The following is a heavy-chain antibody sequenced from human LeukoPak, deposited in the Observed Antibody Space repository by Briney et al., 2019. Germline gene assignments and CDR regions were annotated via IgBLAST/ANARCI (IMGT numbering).Heavy chain of an antibody. D-gene: IGHD3-10*01. J-gene: IGHJ5*02. CDR3: ARAGAWQIDP. Sequence: SETLSLTCTVSGDSISRFYWSWIRQPPGKGLEWIGHIFYSGSTNYKPSLKSRVTISVDRSKNQFSLKLTSVTAADTAVYYCARAGAWQIDPWGQGTLVTVSS. CDR1: GDSISRFY. V-gene: IGHV4-59*12. CDR2: IFYSGST.